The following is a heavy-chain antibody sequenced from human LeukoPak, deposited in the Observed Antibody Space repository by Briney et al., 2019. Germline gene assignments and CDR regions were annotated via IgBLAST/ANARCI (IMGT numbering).Heavy chain of an antibody. V-gene: IGHV4-4*07. Sequence: SETLSLTCSVSGGSFSDYYWSWIRHSAGKGLEWIGRVYSRGSTIYNPSLRSRLTMSLDTSNNQFSLRLRSVTAADTAVYYCARDCSSTSCYGEPRLTYWGQGILVTVSS. CDR1: GGSFSDYY. CDR3: ARDCSSTSCYGEPRLTY. CDR2: VYSRGST. J-gene: IGHJ4*02. D-gene: IGHD2-2*01.